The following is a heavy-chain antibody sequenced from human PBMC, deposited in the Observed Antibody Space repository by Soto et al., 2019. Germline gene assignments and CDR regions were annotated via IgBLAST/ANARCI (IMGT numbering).Heavy chain of an antibody. J-gene: IGHJ5*02. V-gene: IGHV4-34*01. CDR3: ARGGSVAARRWFDP. D-gene: IGHD6-6*01. CDR1: GGSFSGYY. CDR2: INHSGST. Sequence: SETLSLTCAVYGGSFSGYYWSWIRQPPGKGLEWIGEINHSGSTNYNPSLKSRVTISVDTSKNQFSLKLGSVTAADTAVYYCARGGSVAARRWFDPWGQETLVTVSS.